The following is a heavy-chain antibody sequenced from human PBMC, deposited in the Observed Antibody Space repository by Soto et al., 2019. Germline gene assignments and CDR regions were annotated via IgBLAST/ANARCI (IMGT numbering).Heavy chain of an antibody. CDR3: ARSQGSSTSLEIYYYCYYGMDV. Sequence: QVQLVQSGAEVKKPGSSVKVSCKASGGTFSSYAISWVRQAPGQGLEWMGGIIPISDTTNYAQKFQGRVTITADESTSTAYMEPSSLRSEDTAVYYCARSQGSSTSLEIYYYCYYGMDVWGQGTTVTVSS. D-gene: IGHD2-2*01. J-gene: IGHJ6*02. CDR1: GGTFSSYA. V-gene: IGHV1-69*01. CDR2: IIPISDTT.